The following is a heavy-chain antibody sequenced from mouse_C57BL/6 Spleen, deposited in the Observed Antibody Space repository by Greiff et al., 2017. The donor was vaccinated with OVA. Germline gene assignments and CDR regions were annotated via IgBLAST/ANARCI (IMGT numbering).Heavy chain of an antibody. CDR2: LYPGDGDT. V-gene: IGHV1-80*01. CDR1: GYAFSSYW. CDR3: ARRRDGLGDY. Sequence: QVQLKQSGAELVKPGASVKISCKASGYAFSSYWMNWVKQRPGKGLEWIGQLYPGDGDTNYNGKFKGKATLTADKSSSTAYMQLSSLTSEDSAVYFCARRRDGLGDYWGQGTSVTVSS. J-gene: IGHJ4*01. D-gene: IGHD2-3*01.